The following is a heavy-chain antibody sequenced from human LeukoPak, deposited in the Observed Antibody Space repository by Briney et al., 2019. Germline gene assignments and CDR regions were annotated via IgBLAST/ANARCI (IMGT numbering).Heavy chain of an antibody. J-gene: IGHJ4*02. CDR1: GFTVSSSYA. D-gene: IGHD3-22*01. Sequence: GGSLRLSCAASGFTVSSSYAMSWVRQAPGKGLEWVSAISGSGGSTYYADSVKGRFTISRDNSKNTLYLQMNSLRAEDTAVYYCAKGRSYYDSSISDYWGQGTLVTVSS. CDR3: AKGRSYYDSSISDY. CDR2: ISGSGGST. V-gene: IGHV3-23*01.